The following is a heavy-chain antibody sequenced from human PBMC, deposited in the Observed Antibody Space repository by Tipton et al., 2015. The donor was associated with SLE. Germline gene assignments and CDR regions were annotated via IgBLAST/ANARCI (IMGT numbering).Heavy chain of an antibody. CDR2: IYCSGST. Sequence: LRLSCTVSGGSISSYYWSWIRQPPGKGLEWIGYIYCSGSTNYNPSLKSRVTISVDTSKNQFSLKLSSVTAADTAVYYCARSMRVGSEDYWGQGTLVTVSS. D-gene: IGHD6-19*01. J-gene: IGHJ4*02. CDR1: GGSISSYY. V-gene: IGHV4-59*01. CDR3: ARSMRVGSEDY.